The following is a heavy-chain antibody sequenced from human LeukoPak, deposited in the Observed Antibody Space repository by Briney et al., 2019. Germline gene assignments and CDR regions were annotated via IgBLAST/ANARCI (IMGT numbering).Heavy chain of an antibody. J-gene: IGHJ3*02. V-gene: IGHV3-7*01. CDR2: IEEDGNEK. CDR1: GFSFSDYW. CDR3: ARWDGFDI. Sequence: GGSLRLSCAASGFSFSDYWMTWVRQAPGKGLEWVANIEEDGNEKNYVDSVKGRFTVSRDNAKNSLYLQMNSLGADDTAVYYCARWDGFDIWGQGTKVTVSS.